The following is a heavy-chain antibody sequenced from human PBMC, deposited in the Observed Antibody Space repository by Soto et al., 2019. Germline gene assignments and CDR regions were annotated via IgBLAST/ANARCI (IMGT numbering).Heavy chain of an antibody. CDR3: ARMRGELGSGSGCMDV. J-gene: IGHJ6*02. Sequence: QVTLKESGPVLVKPTETLTLTCTVSGFSLSNARMGVSWIRQPPGKALEWLAHIFSNDEKSYSTSLKSRLTISKDTSKSQVVLTMTNMDPVDTATYYCARMRGELGSGSGCMDVWGQGTTVTVSS. CDR1: GFSLSNARMG. V-gene: IGHV2-26*01. D-gene: IGHD3-10*02. CDR2: IFSNDEK.